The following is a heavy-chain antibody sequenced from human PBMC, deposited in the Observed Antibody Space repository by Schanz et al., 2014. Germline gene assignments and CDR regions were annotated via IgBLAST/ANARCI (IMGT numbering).Heavy chain of an antibody. Sequence: VQLLQSGGALVQPGGSLRLSCSASGFTFSTYAMSWARQTPGKGLEWVSSITTGGNTYYRDSVKGRFIVSRDNSKNTLYLQMNSLRSEDTAVYYCAKDVDFWSGYYLDYWGQGTLVTVSS. CDR3: AKDVDFWSGYYLDY. J-gene: IGHJ4*02. CDR2: ITTGGNT. CDR1: GFTFSTYA. V-gene: IGHV3-23*01. D-gene: IGHD3-3*01.